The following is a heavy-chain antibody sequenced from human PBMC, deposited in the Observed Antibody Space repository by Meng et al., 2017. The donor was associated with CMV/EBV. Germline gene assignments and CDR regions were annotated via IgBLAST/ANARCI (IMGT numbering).Heavy chain of an antibody. CDR3: ARAGSIAALFGGGWFDP. D-gene: IGHD6-6*01. Sequence: TFISYAISWVRQAPVQGLEWMGGIIPIFGTANYAQKFQGRVTITTDESTSTAYMELSSLRSEDTAVYYCARAGSIAALFGGGWFDPWGQGTLVTVSS. V-gene: IGHV1-69*05. CDR1: TFISYA. J-gene: IGHJ5*02. CDR2: IIPIFGTA.